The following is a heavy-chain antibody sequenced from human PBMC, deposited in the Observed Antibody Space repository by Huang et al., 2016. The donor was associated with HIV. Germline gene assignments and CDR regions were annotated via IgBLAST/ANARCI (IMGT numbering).Heavy chain of an antibody. CDR2: ISGGGGST. V-gene: IGHV3-23*01. D-gene: IGHD3-22*01. J-gene: IGHJ2*01. CDR1: GFTFDNFA. CDR3: AKVSSGPYYYDSSGYYYNYFDL. Sequence: EVQLLESGGGLVQPGGSLRLSCAASGFTFDNFAMSWVRQAAGKGLEWVSAISGGGGSTYYADSVRGRFIISRDNSKNTLYLQMNSLRAEDTAIYYCAKVSSGPYYYDSSGYYYNYFDLWGRGTLVTVSS.